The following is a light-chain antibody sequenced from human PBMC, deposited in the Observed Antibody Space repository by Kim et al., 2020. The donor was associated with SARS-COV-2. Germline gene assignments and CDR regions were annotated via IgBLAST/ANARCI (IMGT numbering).Light chain of an antibody. J-gene: IGKJ2*01. CDR3: QYYGASPYT. Sequence: LSPGEAATLSYSPSPTVGSSSVAWSQQKPGQAPGLVIYATSNRASGIPDRFSGNGSGTDFTLTINRLEPEDFAVYYCQYYGASPYTFGQGTKLEI. CDR2: ATS. V-gene: IGKV3-20*01. CDR1: PTVGSSS.